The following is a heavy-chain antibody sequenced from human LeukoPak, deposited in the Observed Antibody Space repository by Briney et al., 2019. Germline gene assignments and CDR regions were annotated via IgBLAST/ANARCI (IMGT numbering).Heavy chain of an antibody. CDR1: GGSLRSYY. CDR3: ARVAHYAGNEYDAFDI. CDR2: IYYSGST. J-gene: IGHJ3*02. Sequence: SETLSLTCTVSGGSLRSYYWSWIRQPPGKGLEWTGYIYYSGSTNYNPSLNSRVTISVDTSKNQFSLKLSSVTAADTAVYSCARVAHYAGNEYDAFDIWGQGTMVTVSS. V-gene: IGHV4-59*01. D-gene: IGHD4-23*01.